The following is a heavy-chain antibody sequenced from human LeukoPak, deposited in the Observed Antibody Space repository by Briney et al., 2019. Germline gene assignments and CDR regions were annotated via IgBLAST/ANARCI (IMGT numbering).Heavy chain of an antibody. CDR3: ARGFSESRSTLDY. Sequence: ASVRLSCTASGYTFTSYGISWVRQAPGQGLEWMGWSSAYNDNTNYAQKLQGRVTMITDTSTSTAYMELRSLRSDDTAVYYCARGFSESRSTLDYWGQGTLVTVSS. CDR2: SSAYNDNT. J-gene: IGHJ4*02. CDR1: GYTFTSYG. D-gene: IGHD2/OR15-2a*01. V-gene: IGHV1-18*01.